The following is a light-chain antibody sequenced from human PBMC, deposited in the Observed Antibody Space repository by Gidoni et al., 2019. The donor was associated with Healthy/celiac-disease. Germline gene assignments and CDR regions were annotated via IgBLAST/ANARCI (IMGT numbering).Light chain of an antibody. V-gene: IGKV4-1*01. CDR1: QSVLYSSNNKHY. Sequence: DIGMTQSTDSLAVSLGERATINCKSSQSVLYSSNNKHYLAWYQQKPGQPPKLLIYWASTRESGVPDRFSGRGSGTDFTLTISSLQAEDVAVYYCQQYYSTYTFXXXPKLEIK. J-gene: IGKJ2*01. CDR2: WAS. CDR3: QQYYSTYT.